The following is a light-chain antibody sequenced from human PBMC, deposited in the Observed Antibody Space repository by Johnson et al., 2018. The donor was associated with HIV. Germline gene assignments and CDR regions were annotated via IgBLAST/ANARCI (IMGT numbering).Light chain of an antibody. CDR1: SSTIGNNY. CDR3: ETWDTSLSAGGV. J-gene: IGLJ1*01. CDR2: KNN. Sequence: QSVLTQPPSVSAAPGQKVTISCSGSSSTIGNNYVSWYQVVPGTAPKLLIYKNNERPSGIPDRFSGSKSVTSATLGITGLQTGDEADYYCETWDTSLSAGGVFGTGTKVTVL. V-gene: IGLV1-51*02.